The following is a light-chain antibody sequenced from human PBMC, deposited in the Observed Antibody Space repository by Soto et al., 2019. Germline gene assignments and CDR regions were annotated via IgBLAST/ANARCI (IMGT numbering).Light chain of an antibody. CDR2: AAS. Sequence: DIQMTQSPSSLSASVGDRVTITCLASQSISSYLNWYQQKPGKAPKLLIYAASTLQSGVPSRFSGSGSGTDFTLTISCLQSEDFATYYCQQYYSYPLTFGGGTKVDI. J-gene: IGKJ4*01. CDR1: QSISSY. CDR3: QQYYSYPLT. V-gene: IGKV1-39*01.